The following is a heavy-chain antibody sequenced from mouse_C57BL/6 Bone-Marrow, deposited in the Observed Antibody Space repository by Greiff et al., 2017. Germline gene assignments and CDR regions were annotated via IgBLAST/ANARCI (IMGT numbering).Heavy chain of an antibody. V-gene: IGHV1-4*01. CDR1: GYTFTSYT. CDR3: ARSDGYYSY. D-gene: IGHD2-3*01. Sequence: QVQLKESGAELARPGASVKMSCKASGYTFTSYTMHWVKQRPGQGLEWIGYINPSSGTTKYNQKFKDKSTLTADNSSSTAYLQLSRLTSEDSAVYYCARSDGYYSYWGQGTLVTVSA. CDR2: INPSSGTT. J-gene: IGHJ3*01.